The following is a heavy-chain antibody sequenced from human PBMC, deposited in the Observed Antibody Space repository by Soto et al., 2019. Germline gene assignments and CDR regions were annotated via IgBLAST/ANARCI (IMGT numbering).Heavy chain of an antibody. J-gene: IGHJ6*02. CDR3: AAFKVYCSSTSCYSYGMDV. CDR1: GFTFTSSA. CDR2: IVVGSGNT. D-gene: IGHD2-2*02. Sequence: GASVKVSCTASGFTFTSSAMQWVRQARGQRLEWIGWIVVGSGNTNYAQKFQERVTITRDMSTSTAYMELSSLRSEDTAVYYCAAFKVYCSSTSCYSYGMDVWGQGTTVTV. V-gene: IGHV1-58*02.